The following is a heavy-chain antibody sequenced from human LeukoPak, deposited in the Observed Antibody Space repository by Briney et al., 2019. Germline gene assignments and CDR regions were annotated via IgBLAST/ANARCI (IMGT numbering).Heavy chain of an antibody. V-gene: IGHV3-7*01. Sequence: PGGSLRLSCAASGFTVSSNYMSWVRQAPGKGLEWVANIKQDGSEKYYVDSVKGRFTISRDNAKNSLYLQMNSLRAEDTAVYYCARDIAGYFDYWGQGTLVTVSS. J-gene: IGHJ4*02. CDR2: IKQDGSEK. CDR1: GFTVSSNY. CDR3: ARDIAGYFDY. D-gene: IGHD2-15*01.